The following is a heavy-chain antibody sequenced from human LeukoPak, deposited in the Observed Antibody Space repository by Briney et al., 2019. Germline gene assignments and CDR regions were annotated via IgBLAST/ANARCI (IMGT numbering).Heavy chain of an antibody. V-gene: IGHV4-31*03. CDR1: GGSISSGGYY. CDR3: ARDSAYYYDSSGYYDSWFDP. CDR2: SYYSGST. D-gene: IGHD3-22*01. Sequence: PSETLSLTCTVSGGSISSGGYYWSWIRQHPGKGLEWIGYSYYSGSTYYNPSLKSRVTISVDTSKNQFSLKLSSVTAADTAVYYCARDSAYYYDSSGYYDSWFDPWGQGTLVTVSS. J-gene: IGHJ5*02.